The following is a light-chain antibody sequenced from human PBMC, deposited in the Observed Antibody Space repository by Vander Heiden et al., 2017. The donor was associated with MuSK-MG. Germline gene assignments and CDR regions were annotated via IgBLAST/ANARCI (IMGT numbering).Light chain of an antibody. V-gene: IGLV2-23*01. CDR2: EGS. CDR1: SSDVGSYNL. CDR3: CSYAGSVL. Sequence: QSALTQPASVPGSPGQSITISCTGTSSDVGSYNLVSWYQHHPAKAPKLMIYEGSKRPAGVSNRFSGSKSGNTASLTISGLQAEDEGDYYCCSYAGSVLFGGGTKLTVL. J-gene: IGLJ2*01.